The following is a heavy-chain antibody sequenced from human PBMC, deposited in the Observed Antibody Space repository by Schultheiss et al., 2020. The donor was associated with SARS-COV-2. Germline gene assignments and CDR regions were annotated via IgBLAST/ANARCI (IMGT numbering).Heavy chain of an antibody. V-gene: IGHV4-4*07. CDR2: IYTSVST. CDR3: ARVEAVALFDY. CDR1: GGSISSYY. D-gene: IGHD6-19*01. J-gene: IGHJ4*02. Sequence: SQTLSLTCTVSGGSISSYYWSWIRQPAGKGLEWIGRIYTSVSTNYNPSLKSRVTMSVDTSKNQFSLKLSSVTAADTAVYYCARVEAVALFDYWGQGTLVTVSS.